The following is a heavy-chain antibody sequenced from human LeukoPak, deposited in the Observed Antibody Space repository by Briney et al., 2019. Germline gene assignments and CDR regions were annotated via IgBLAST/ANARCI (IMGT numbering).Heavy chain of an antibody. D-gene: IGHD3-9*01. CDR1: GGSISSSAYY. V-gene: IGHV4-39*07. CDR3: ARDLSGHYYMDV. J-gene: IGHJ6*03. CDR2: IYSSGST. Sequence: PSETLSLTCSVPGGSISSSAYYWGWIRQPPGKELEWIGSIYSSGSTYYNPSLKSRVTISVDTSKNQFSLKLSSVTAADTAVYYCARDLSGHYYMDVWGKGTTVTVSS.